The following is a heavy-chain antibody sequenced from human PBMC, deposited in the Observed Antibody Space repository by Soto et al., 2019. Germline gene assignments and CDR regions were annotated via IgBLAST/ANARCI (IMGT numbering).Heavy chain of an antibody. V-gene: IGHV1-3*01. CDR3: ARGKGMEENYYYYGMDI. CDR2: INGGTGQT. J-gene: IGHJ6*02. D-gene: IGHD1-1*01. Sequence: ASVKVSCKASGYTFSTYALHWVRQAPGQSLEWMGWINGGTGQTRYSQRFQDRVTITRDTSAKTTYMDLTSLRSEDTAVYYCARGKGMEENYYYYGMDIWGQGTTVTVSS. CDR1: GYTFSTYA.